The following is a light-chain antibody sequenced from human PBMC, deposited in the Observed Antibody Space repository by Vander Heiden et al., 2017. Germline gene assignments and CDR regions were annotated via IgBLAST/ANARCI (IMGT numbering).Light chain of an antibody. V-gene: IGKV3-20*01. CDR3: QQYGSPIT. Sequence: IVLTQSPGTLSLSPGERATLSCRASQSVSSSYLAWYQQKPGQAPRLLIYGASSRATGIPDRCSGSGSGTDFTLTISRLEPEDFAVYYCQQYGSPITFGQGTRLEIK. CDR1: QSVSSSY. CDR2: GAS. J-gene: IGKJ5*01.